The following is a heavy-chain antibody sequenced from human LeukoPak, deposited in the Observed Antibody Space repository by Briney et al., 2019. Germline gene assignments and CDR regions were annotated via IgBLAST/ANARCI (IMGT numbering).Heavy chain of an antibody. V-gene: IGHV4-34*01. Sequence: SETLSLTCAVYGGSFSGYYWSWIRQPPGEGLEWIGEINHSGSTNYNPSLKSRVTISVDTSKNQFSLKLSSVTAADTAVYYCARGITMIVVVISLSWFDPWGQGTLVTVSS. CDR3: ARGITMIVVVISLSWFDP. D-gene: IGHD3-22*01. CDR2: INHSGST. CDR1: GGSFSGYY. J-gene: IGHJ5*02.